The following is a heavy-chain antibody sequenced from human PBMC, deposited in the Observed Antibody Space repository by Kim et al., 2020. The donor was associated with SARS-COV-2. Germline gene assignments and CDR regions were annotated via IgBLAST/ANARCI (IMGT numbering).Heavy chain of an antibody. CDR3: ARSLSPYYYDSSGYVDY. J-gene: IGHJ4*02. V-gene: IGHV5-51*01. CDR2: IYPGDSDT. CDR1: GYSFTSYW. Sequence: GESLKISCKGSGYSFTSYWIGWVRQMPGKGLEWMGIIYPGDSDTRYSPSFQGQVTISADKSISTAYLQWSSLKASDTAMYYCARSLSPYYYDSSGYVDYWGQGTLVTVSS. D-gene: IGHD3-22*01.